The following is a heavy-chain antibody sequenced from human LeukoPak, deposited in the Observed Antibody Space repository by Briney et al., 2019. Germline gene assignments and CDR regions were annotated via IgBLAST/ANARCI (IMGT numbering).Heavy chain of an antibody. CDR2: INPSGGST. CDR3: ARDSRTVAGTWGLYYYYMDV. V-gene: IGHV1-46*01. CDR1: GYTFTSYY. J-gene: IGHJ6*03. Sequence: ASVTVSCKASGYTFTSYYMHWVRQAPGQGLEWMGIINPSGGSTSYAQKFQDRVTMTRDTSTSTVYMELSSLRSEDTAVYYCARDSRTVAGTWGLYYYYMDVWGKGTTVTVSS. D-gene: IGHD6-19*01.